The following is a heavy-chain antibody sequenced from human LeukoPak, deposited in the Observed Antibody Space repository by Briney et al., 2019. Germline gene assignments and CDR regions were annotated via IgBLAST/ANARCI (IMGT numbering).Heavy chain of an antibody. V-gene: IGHV4-39*07. J-gene: IGHJ4*02. Sequence: SETLSLTCTVSGVSIRSSPYCWGWVRQPPGKGLEWIGSIHYSGITYYNPSLKSRVTMSLDTSKNQFSLRLSSVTAADTAVYYCARDLGPYSGTYYYFDYWGQGTLVTVSS. CDR1: GVSIRSSPYC. CDR3: ARDLGPYSGTYYYFDY. CDR2: IHYSGIT. D-gene: IGHD1-26*01.